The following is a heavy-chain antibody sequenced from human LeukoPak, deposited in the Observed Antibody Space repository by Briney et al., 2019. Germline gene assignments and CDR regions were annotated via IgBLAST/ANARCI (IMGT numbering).Heavy chain of an antibody. D-gene: IGHD2/OR15-2a*01. V-gene: IGHV1-69*13. CDR1: GGTFSSYA. Sequence: ASVKVSCKASGGTFSSYAISWVRQAPGQGLEWMGGIIPIFGTANYAQKFQGRVTITADESTSTAYMELSSLRSEDTAVYYCAREHHSTNEGTVAFDIWGQETMVTVSS. J-gene: IGHJ3*02. CDR3: AREHHSTNEGTVAFDI. CDR2: IIPIFGTA.